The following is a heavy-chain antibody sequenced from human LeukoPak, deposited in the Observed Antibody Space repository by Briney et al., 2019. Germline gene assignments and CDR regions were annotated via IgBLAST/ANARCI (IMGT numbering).Heavy chain of an antibody. CDR3: ARGDPYSNYYYGMDV. V-gene: IGHV3-13*01. Sequence: TGGSLRLSCAASGFTFSSYDMHWVRQATANGLEWVSALGAAGDTYYPGSVKGRFTISRENANNSLYLQMNSLRAEDTAVYYCARGDPYSNYYYGMDVWGQGTTVTVSS. J-gene: IGHJ6*02. D-gene: IGHD4-11*01. CDR1: GFTFSSYD. CDR2: LGAAGDT.